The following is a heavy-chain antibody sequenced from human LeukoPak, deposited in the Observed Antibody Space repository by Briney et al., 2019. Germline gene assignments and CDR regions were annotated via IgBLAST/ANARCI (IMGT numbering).Heavy chain of an antibody. D-gene: IGHD6-13*01. CDR2: ISGGGGVT. V-gene: IGHV3-23*01. Sequence: GGSLRLSCAASGFTFTSHAMSWVRQAPGKGLEWVPTISGGGGVTYYTASVKGRFTISRDNSKNTLYVQMNSLRAEDTAVYYCGRMQSIGTPYYGMDVWGQGTMVTVSS. J-gene: IGHJ6*02. CDR3: GRMQSIGTPYYGMDV. CDR1: GFTFTSHA.